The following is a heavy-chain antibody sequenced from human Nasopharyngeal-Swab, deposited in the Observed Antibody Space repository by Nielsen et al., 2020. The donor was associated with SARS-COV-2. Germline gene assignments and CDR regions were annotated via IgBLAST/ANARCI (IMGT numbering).Heavy chain of an antibody. CDR1: GFIFKNYA. D-gene: IGHD1-26*01. Sequence: GESLKISCSASGFIFKNYAMNWVRQAPGRGLEWVSAISGADDSTKYADSVKGRFTISRDNSKNTLDLQMNSLRAEDTAVYYCAKYSRGELRFIGYWGQGTLVTVSS. CDR3: AKYSRGELRFIGY. CDR2: ISGADDST. V-gene: IGHV3-23*01. J-gene: IGHJ4*02.